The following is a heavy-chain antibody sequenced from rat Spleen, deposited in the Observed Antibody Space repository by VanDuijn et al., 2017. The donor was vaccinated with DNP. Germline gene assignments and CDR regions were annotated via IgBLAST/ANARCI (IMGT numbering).Heavy chain of an antibody. V-gene: IGHV5-25*01. CDR3: VRHEDSSSHIYGFAY. Sequence: EVQLVESGGGLVQPGRSLKLSCAASGFTFSNYDMAWVRQAPTKGLEWVAYIGSPAYAPYYGDSVKVRFTISRDNAKSTLYLQMNSLRSEDMATYYCVRHEDSSSHIYGFAYWGQGTLVTVSS. CDR1: GFTFSNYD. J-gene: IGHJ3*01. D-gene: IGHD1-2*01. CDR2: IGSPAYAP.